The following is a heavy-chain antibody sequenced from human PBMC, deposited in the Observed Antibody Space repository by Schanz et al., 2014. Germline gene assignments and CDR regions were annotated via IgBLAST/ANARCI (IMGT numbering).Heavy chain of an antibody. J-gene: IGHJ4*02. Sequence: VQLVESGGGLVQPGGSLRLSCAASGFSVGNKYMNWVRQAPGKGLEWVSFIYIGGNTYYADSVKGRFTISRDNSKNTVYSQMNSLRAEDTAVYYCARGGPAYYFDDWGQGTLVTVSS. CDR3: ARGGPAYYFDD. CDR1: GFSVGNKY. CDR2: IYIGGNT. V-gene: IGHV3-66*01.